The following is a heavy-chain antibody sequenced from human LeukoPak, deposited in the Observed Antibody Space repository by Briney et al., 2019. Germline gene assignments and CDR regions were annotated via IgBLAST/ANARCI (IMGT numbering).Heavy chain of an antibody. CDR1: GFTFSSYG. Sequence: GGSLRLSCAASGFTFSSYGMHWVRQAPGKGLEWVAVIWYDGSNKYYADSAKGRFTISRDNSKNTLYLQMNSLRAEDTAVYYCARSSIAVAGSDYWGQGTLVTVSS. V-gene: IGHV3-30*19. CDR3: ARSSIAVAGSDY. CDR2: IWYDGSNK. J-gene: IGHJ4*02. D-gene: IGHD6-19*01.